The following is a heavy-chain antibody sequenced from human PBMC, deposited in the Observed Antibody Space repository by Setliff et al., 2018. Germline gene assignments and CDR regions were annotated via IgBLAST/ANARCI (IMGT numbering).Heavy chain of an antibody. CDR1: GDTSTTYA. D-gene: IGHD3-22*01. CDR3: ARDRDSSGYPYYFDY. Sequence: ASVKVSCKASGDTSTTYAIHWVRQAPGQGLEWMGWINAGNGNIRYSQNFQGRVTMTRDTSISTAYMELSRLRSDDTAVYYCARDRDSSGYPYYFDYWGQGTLVTVSS. V-gene: IGHV1-3*01. J-gene: IGHJ4*02. CDR2: INAGNGNI.